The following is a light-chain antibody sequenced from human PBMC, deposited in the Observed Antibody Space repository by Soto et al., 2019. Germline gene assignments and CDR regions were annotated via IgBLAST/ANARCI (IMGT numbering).Light chain of an antibody. CDR3: QSNYIVPWA. CDR2: SAS. V-gene: IGKV1-39*01. Sequence: DIQITQSPPSLSSSVRDTITLTCRSSQYISNYLNWYQHKPGEAPKLLIYSASTLQIGVPSRFSGSGSGKDFSLTIHSLQPDDFASYYCQSNYIVPWAFGQGTKVDI. CDR1: QYISNY. J-gene: IGKJ1*01.